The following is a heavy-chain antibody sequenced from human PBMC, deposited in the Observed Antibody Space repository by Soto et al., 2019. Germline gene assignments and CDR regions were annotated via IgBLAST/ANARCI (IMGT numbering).Heavy chain of an antibody. V-gene: IGHV3-23*01. CDR1: GFTFSSYA. J-gene: IGHJ6*02. CDR3: AKGLTGAPYYGMDV. Sequence: EVQLLESGGGLVQPGGSLNLSCAASGFTFSSYAMSWVRQAPGKGLGWVSAITGSGGRTYYADSVKGRFTISRDNSKNTLYLQMNSLRAEDTAVYYCAKGLTGAPYYGMDVWGQGTTVTVSS. CDR2: ITGSGGRT. D-gene: IGHD7-27*01.